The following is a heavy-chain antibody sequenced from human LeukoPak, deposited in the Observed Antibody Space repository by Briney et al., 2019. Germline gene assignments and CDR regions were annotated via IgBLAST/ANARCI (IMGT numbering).Heavy chain of an antibody. CDR3: ASGYFDWLLSY. CDR2: INPNSGGT. J-gene: IGHJ4*02. CDR1: GYTFTSYG. V-gene: IGHV1-2*02. Sequence: GASVKVPCKASGYTFTSYGISWVRQAPGQGLEWMGWINPNSGGTNYAQKFQGRVTMTRDTSISTAYMELSRLRSDDTAVYYCASGYFDWLLSYWGQGTLVTVSS. D-gene: IGHD3-9*01.